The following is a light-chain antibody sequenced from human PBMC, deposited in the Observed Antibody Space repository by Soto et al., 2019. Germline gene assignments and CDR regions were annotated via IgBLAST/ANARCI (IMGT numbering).Light chain of an antibody. CDR3: QQYVSSPWA. V-gene: IGKV3-20*01. Sequence: EIVLAQSPGILSLSPGERATLLCRASQSVTNSFLAWYQQKPGQAPRLXIYGASRRATGIPDRFTGSGSGTDLTITISRLEPEDFEVYYCQQYVSSPWAFGQGTKVDIK. J-gene: IGKJ1*01. CDR2: GAS. CDR1: QSVTNSF.